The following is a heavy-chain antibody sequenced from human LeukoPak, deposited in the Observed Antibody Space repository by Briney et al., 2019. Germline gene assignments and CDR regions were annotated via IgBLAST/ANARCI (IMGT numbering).Heavy chain of an antibody. CDR1: GFTFSSYS. Sequence: GGSLRLSCAASGFTFSSYSMNWVRQAPGKGLEWVSYISSSSSTIYYADSVKGRFTISRDNAKNSLYLQMNSLRAEDTAVYYCAREIRRNYEFWSGYPYYYGMDVWGQGTTVTVSS. CDR3: AREIRRNYEFWSGYPYYYGMDV. CDR2: ISSSSSTI. J-gene: IGHJ6*02. D-gene: IGHD3-3*01. V-gene: IGHV3-48*04.